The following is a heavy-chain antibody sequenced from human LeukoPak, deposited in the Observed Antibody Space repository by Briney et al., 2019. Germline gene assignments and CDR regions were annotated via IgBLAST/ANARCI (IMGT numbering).Heavy chain of an antibody. CDR1: GFSFSTYW. CDR2: INSDGSST. V-gene: IGHV3-74*03. J-gene: IGHJ4*02. Sequence: GGSLRLSCAASGFSFSTYWMHWVRQAPGRGLVWVSRINSDGSSTTYADSVKGRFTLSRDNAKNTLYLQMNSLRAEDTAVYYCALGTKPLSYRFFDYWGQGALVTVSS. CDR3: ALGTKPLSYRFFDY. D-gene: IGHD1-7*01.